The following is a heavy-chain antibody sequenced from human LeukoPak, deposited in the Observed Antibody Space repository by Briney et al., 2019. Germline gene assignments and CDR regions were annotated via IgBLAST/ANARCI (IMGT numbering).Heavy chain of an antibody. D-gene: IGHD5-24*01. CDR1: GGSISSYY. Sequence: NPSETLSLTCTVSGGSISSYYWSWIRQPPGKGLEWIGYIYYSGSTNYNPSLKSRVTISVDTSKNQFSLKLSSVTAADTAVYYCASWDRENFDYWGQGTLVTVSS. V-gene: IGHV4-59*08. CDR3: ASWDRENFDY. CDR2: IYYSGST. J-gene: IGHJ4*02.